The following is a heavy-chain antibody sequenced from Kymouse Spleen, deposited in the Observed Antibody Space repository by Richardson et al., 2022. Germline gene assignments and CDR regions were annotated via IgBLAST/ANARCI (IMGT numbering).Heavy chain of an antibody. CDR2: ISSSGSTI. J-gene: IGHJ6*02. CDR1: GFTFSDYY. V-gene: IGHV3-11*01. Sequence: QVQLVESGGGLVKPGGSLRLSCAASGFTFSDYYMSWIRQAPGKGLEWVSYISSSGSTIYYADSVKGRFTISRDNAKNSLYLQMNSLRAEDTAVYYCARDKEDTAMPWGPYYYYYGMDVWGQGTTVTVSS. CDR3: ARDKEDTAMPWGPYYYYYGMDV. D-gene: IGHD5-18,IGHD5-18*01.